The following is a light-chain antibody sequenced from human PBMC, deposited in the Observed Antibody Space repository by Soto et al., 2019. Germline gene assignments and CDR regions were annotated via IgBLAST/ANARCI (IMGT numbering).Light chain of an antibody. J-gene: IGLJ2*01. CDR2: SNN. Sequence: QAVVTQPTSASGTPGQRVTISCSGSSSNIGSNTVNWYQQLPGAAPKLLMHSNNQRPSGVPDRFSGSKSGTSASLAISGLQSEDEADYYCAAWDDSLNGPVFGGGTKLTVL. V-gene: IGLV1-44*01. CDR3: AAWDDSLNGPV. CDR1: SSNIGSNT.